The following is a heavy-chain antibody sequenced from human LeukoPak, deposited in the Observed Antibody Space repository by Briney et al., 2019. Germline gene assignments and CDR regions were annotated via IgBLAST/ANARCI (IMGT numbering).Heavy chain of an antibody. J-gene: IGHJ5*02. V-gene: IGHV1-46*01. CDR3: ARDSVAVAGRGFGWFDP. D-gene: IGHD6-19*01. CDR2: INPSGGST. Sequence: ASVKVSCKASGYTFTSYYMHWVRQAPGQGLEWMGIINPSGGSTSYAQKFQGRVTMTRDTSTSTVYMELSSLRSEDTAVYYCARDSVAVAGRGFGWFDPWGQGTLVTVPS. CDR1: GYTFTSYY.